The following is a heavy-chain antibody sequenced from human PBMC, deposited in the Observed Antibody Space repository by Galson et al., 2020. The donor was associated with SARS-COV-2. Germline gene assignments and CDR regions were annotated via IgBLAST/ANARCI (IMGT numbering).Heavy chain of an antibody. Sequence: SETLSLTCTVSGVSISSHYLRWIRQSPDRGLEWIGCVSHTGNTYYNPSFRSRLTMSVDTSKNQFSLKLSFVTTADTAIYHCARGYFDSREYSNHFDSWGQGMLVTVSS. CDR1: GVSISSHY. D-gene: IGHD3-9*01. V-gene: IGHV4-59*11. CDR3: ARGYFDSREYSNHFDS. J-gene: IGHJ4*02. CDR2: VSHTGNT.